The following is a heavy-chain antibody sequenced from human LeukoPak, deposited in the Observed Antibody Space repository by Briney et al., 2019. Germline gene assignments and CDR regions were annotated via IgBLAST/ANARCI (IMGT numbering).Heavy chain of an antibody. CDR2: MYYSGST. CDR1: GGSISSYY. D-gene: IGHD1-20*01. V-gene: IGHV4-59*01. J-gene: IGHJ3*02. CDR3: AREPITGTSAGAFDI. Sequence: SETLSLTCTVSGGSISSYYWSWIRQPPGKGLEWIGYMYYSGSTNYNPSLKSRVSISVDTSKNQFSLKLNSVTAADTAVYHCAREPITGTSAGAFDIWGQGTMVTVSS.